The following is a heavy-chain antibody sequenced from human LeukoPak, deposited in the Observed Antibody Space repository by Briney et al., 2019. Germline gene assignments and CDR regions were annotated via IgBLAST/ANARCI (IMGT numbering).Heavy chain of an antibody. CDR1: GGSISSSSYY. D-gene: IGHD7-27*01. CDR2: IYYSGST. Sequence: SETLSLTCTVSGGSISSSSYYWGWIRQPPGKGLEWIGSIYYSGSTYYNPSLKSRVTISVDTSKNQFSLKLSSVTAADTAVYYCASLTGHYYAFDIWGQGTMVTVSS. J-gene: IGHJ3*02. CDR3: ASLTGHYYAFDI. V-gene: IGHV4-39*01.